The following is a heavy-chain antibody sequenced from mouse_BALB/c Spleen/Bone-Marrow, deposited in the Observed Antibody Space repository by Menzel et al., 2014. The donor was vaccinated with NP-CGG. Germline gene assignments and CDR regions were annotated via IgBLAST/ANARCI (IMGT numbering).Heavy chain of an antibody. Sequence: QVQLQQSGPELVKPGASVRISCKASGYTFTSYYIHWVKQRSGQGLEWIGWIYPGNVDTKYNEKFKGKATLTADKSSSTAYMQLSSLTSEDSAVYFCARGGSANWEGFAYWGQGTLVTVSA. D-gene: IGHD4-1*01. CDR2: IYPGNVDT. J-gene: IGHJ3*01. CDR3: ARGGSANWEGFAY. V-gene: IGHV1S56*01. CDR1: GYTFTSYY.